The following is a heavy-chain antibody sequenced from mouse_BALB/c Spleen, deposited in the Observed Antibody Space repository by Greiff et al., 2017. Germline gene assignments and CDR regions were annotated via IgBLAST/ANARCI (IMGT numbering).Heavy chain of an antibody. V-gene: IGHV10-1*02. Sequence: EVQGVESGGGLVQPNGSLKLSCAASGFTFNTYAMNWVRQAPGKGLEWVARIRSKSNNYATYYADSVKDRFTISRDDSQSMLYLQMNNLKTEDTAMYYCVSYYGDYWGQGTTLTVSS. CDR3: VSYYGDY. D-gene: IGHD1-1*02. CDR1: GFTFNTYA. J-gene: IGHJ2*01. CDR2: IRSKSNNYAT.